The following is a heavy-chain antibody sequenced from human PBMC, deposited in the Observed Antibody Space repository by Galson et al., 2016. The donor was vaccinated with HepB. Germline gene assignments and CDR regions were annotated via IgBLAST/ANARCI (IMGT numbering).Heavy chain of an antibody. Sequence: SVKVSCKASGYTFTSYAIHWVRQAPGQRLEWMGWINAGNGDRKYSQRFQGRVTITRDTSASTVYMELSSLRFEDTSVFYCARGPYDYIWGSHWPDLDYWGQGTLVTVSS. D-gene: IGHD3-16*01. CDR3: ARGPYDYIWGSHWPDLDY. V-gene: IGHV1-3*01. CDR2: INAGNGDR. J-gene: IGHJ4*02. CDR1: GYTFTSYA.